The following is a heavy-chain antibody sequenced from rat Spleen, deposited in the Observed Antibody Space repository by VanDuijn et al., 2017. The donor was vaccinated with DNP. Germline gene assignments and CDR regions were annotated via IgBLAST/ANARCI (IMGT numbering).Heavy chain of an antibody. Sequence: EVQLVESGGGLVQPGRSLKVSCAASGFTFNTFPMAWVRQAPTRGLEWVASISPDGHITYYRDSVKGRFTISRDNGKSTLYLQMESLRSEDTATYYCAKDAFDYWGQGVMVTVSS. CDR2: ISPDGHIT. J-gene: IGHJ2*01. CDR1: GFTFNTFP. V-gene: IGHV5S23*01. CDR3: AKDAFDY.